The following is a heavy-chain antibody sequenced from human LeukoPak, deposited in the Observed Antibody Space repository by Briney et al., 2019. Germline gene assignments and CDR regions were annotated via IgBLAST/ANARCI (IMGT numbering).Heavy chain of an antibody. J-gene: IGHJ3*02. Sequence: SQTLSLTCAISRDSVSSNSAAWNWVWQSPSRGLEWRGRTYYRSKWYNDYAVSVKGRITVNSDTSKNQFSLQLNSVTPEDTAVYYCARMITVTTGGAFDIWGQGTMVTVSS. CDR1: RDSVSSNSAA. CDR3: ARMITVTTGGAFDI. V-gene: IGHV6-1*01. CDR2: TYYRSKWYN. D-gene: IGHD4-17*01.